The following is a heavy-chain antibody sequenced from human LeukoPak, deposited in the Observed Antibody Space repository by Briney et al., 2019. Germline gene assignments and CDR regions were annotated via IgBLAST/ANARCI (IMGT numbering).Heavy chain of an antibody. J-gene: IGHJ4*02. D-gene: IGHD3-10*01. Sequence: ASVKVSCKASGYTFTSYDINWVRQATGQGLKWMGWMNPNSGNTGNAQKFRGRVTMTRNTSISTAYMELSSLRSEDTAVYYCARGRRDSRQFDYWGQRTLVTVSS. CDR3: ARGRRDSRQFDY. V-gene: IGHV1-8*01. CDR1: GYTFTSYD. CDR2: MNPNSGNT.